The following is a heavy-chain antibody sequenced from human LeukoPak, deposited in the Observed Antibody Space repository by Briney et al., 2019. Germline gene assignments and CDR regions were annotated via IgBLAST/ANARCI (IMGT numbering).Heavy chain of an antibody. CDR3: ARGDYSSRFDY. J-gene: IGHJ4*02. V-gene: IGHV4-34*01. CDR1: GGSFSGYY. Sequence: SETLSLTCAVYGGSFSGYYWSWIRQPPGKGLEWIGEINHSGSTNYNPSLKSRVTISVDTSKNQFSLKLSSVTAADTAVYYCARGDYSSRFDYRGQGTLVTVSS. CDR2: INHSGST. D-gene: IGHD6-13*01.